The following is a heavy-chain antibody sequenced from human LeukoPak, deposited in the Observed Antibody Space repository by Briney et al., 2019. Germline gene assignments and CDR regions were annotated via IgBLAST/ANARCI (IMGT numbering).Heavy chain of an antibody. Sequence: ASVKVSCKASGYTFTGYYMHWVRQAPGQGLEWMGRINPNSGGTNYAQKFQGRVTMTRDTSISTAYMELSRLRSDDTAAYYCARANFIWFGELDPYWGQGTLVTVSS. D-gene: IGHD3-10*01. J-gene: IGHJ4*02. CDR2: INPNSGGT. CDR3: ARANFIWFGELDPY. V-gene: IGHV1-2*06. CDR1: GYTFTGYY.